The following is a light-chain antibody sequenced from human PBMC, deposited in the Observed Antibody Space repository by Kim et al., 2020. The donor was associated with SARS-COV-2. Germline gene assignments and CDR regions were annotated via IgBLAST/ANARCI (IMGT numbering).Light chain of an antibody. CDR1: SLRSYY. J-gene: IGLJ2*01. V-gene: IGLV3-19*01. CDR2: GKN. Sequence: SSALTQDPAVSVALGQTVRITCHGDSLRSYYATWYQQKPGQAPILVIYGKNNRPSGIPDRFSGSSSGNTASLTITGAQAEDEADYYCNSRDSNDNVVFGGGTSLTVL. CDR3: NSRDSNDNVV.